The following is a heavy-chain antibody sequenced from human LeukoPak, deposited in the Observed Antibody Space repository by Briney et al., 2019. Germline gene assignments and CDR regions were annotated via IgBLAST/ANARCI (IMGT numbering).Heavy chain of an antibody. CDR1: GGSIGSGDYY. Sequence: SQTLSLTCTVSGGSIGSGDYYWSWIRLHPGKGLEWIGYSSYSGSTYYNPSLESRVTISVDTSKNQFSLKLSSVTAADTAVYYCAGDRRGAVADYNWFDPWGQGTLVTVSS. V-gene: IGHV4-31*03. CDR2: SSYSGST. D-gene: IGHD6-19*01. J-gene: IGHJ5*02. CDR3: AGDRRGAVADYNWFDP.